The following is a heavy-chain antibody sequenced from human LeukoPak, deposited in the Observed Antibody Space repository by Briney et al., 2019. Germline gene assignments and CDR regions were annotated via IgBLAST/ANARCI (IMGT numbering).Heavy chain of an antibody. V-gene: IGHV1-2*02. CDR2: INPNSGDT. CDR1: GYTFTGYY. Sequence: ASVKVSCKASGYTFTGYYIHWVRQAPGQGLEWMGWINPNSGDTNYAQKFQGRVTMTRDTSISTAYMELSRLRSDDLAVYYCARGGDSTNFDYWGQGTLVTVSS. CDR3: ARGGDSTNFDY. J-gene: IGHJ4*02. D-gene: IGHD4-11*01.